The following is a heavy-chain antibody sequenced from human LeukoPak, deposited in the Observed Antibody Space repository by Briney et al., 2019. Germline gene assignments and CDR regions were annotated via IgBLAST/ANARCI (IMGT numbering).Heavy chain of an antibody. D-gene: IGHD2-15*01. CDR3: AKNRGYCSGGSCYSDY. CDR2: ISGSGGST. CDR1: GFTFSSYA. Sequence: GGSLRLSRAASGFTFSSYAMSWVRQAPGKGLEWVSAISGSGGSTYYADSVKGRFTISRDNSKNTLYLQMNSLRAEDTAVYYCAKNRGYCSGGSCYSDYWGQGTLVTVSS. J-gene: IGHJ4*02. V-gene: IGHV3-23*01.